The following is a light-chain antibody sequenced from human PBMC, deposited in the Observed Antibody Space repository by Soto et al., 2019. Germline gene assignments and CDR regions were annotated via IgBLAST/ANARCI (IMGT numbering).Light chain of an antibody. J-gene: IGKJ1*01. CDR2: SAS. Sequence: LSHSPWSLSLSTGERATLSCRASQSISSYLAWYLQRPGQAPRLLIHSASSWESGIPSRFSGSGSGTDFTLTISRLEAEDFAIYYCQQYGGSRRTFGQGTKVDIK. CDR1: QSISSY. V-gene: IGKV3-20*01. CDR3: QQYGGSRRT.